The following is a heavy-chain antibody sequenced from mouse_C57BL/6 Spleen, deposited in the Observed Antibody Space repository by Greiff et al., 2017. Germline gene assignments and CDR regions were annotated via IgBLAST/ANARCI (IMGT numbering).Heavy chain of an antibody. Sequence: VQLQQPGAELVRPGSSVKLSCKASGYTFTSYWMDWVKQRPGQGLEWIGNISPSDSETHYNQKFKDKATLTVDKSSSTAYMQLSSLTSEDSAVDYWARRDYGNDYWGQGTTLTVSS. D-gene: IGHD1-1*01. CDR2: ISPSDSET. J-gene: IGHJ2*01. V-gene: IGHV1-61*01. CDR1: GYTFTSYW. CDR3: ARRDYGNDY.